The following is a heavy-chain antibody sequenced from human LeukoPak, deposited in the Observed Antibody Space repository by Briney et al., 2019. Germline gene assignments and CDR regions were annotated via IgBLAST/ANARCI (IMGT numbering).Heavy chain of an antibody. CDR1: GASITDTDYF. CDR2: IHVSGST. V-gene: IGHV4-39*01. CDR3: ARPLSYTSGWFGPWGY. D-gene: IGHD6-19*01. J-gene: IGHJ4*02. Sequence: SETLSLTCNVFGASITDTDYFWAWIRQPPGKGLQWIGSIHVSGSTTYYKASLESRVTIAVDTSKNQFSLTLTSVTAADTAVYYCARPLSYTSGWFGPWGYWGQGTLVAVSS.